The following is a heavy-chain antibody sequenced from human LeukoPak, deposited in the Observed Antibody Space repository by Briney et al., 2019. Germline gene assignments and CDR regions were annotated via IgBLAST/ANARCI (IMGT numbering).Heavy chain of an antibody. CDR2: INHSGST. D-gene: IGHD3-9*01. CDR1: GGSFSGDY. J-gene: IGHJ4*02. V-gene: IGHV4-34*01. Sequence: PSETLSLTCAVYGGSFSGDYWSWIRQPPGKGLEWIGEINHSGSTNYNPSLKSRVTISVDASKNQFSLKLSSVTAADTAAYYCARADILTGYYKDYWGQGTLVTVSS. CDR3: ARADILTGYYKDY.